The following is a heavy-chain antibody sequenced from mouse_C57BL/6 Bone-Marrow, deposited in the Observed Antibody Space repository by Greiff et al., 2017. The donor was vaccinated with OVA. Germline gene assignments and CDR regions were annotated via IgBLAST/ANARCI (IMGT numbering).Heavy chain of an antibody. Sequence: VVESGAELVRPGSSVKLSCKDSYFAFMASAMHWVKQRPGHGLEWIGSFTMYSDATAYSENFKGKATLTANTSSSTAYMELSDLTSEDSAIYYCASGNYFAYWGQGTLVTVSA. CDR2: FTMYSDAT. CDR3: ASGNYFAY. J-gene: IGHJ3*01. D-gene: IGHD2-1*01. V-gene: IGHV1-49*01. CDR1: YFAFMASA.